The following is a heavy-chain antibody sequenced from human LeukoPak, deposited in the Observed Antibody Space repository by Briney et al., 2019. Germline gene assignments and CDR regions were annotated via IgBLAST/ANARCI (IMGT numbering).Heavy chain of an antibody. CDR2: INSDVYST. CDR1: GFTFSSYW. Sequence: GGSLRLSCAASGFTFSSYWMHWVRQAPGKGLVWVSRINSDVYSTSYADSVKGRFTISRDNPKNTLNLQMNSLRAEDTAVYYCASAPPGIAAYFDYWGQGTLVTVSS. J-gene: IGHJ4*02. CDR3: ASAPPGIAAYFDY. D-gene: IGHD6-13*01. V-gene: IGHV3-74*01.